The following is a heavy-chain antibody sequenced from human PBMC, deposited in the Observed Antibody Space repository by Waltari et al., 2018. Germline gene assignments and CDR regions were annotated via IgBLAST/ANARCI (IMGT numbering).Heavy chain of an antibody. J-gene: IGHJ2*01. CDR2: IYLDGSGR. V-gene: IGHV3-7*01. CDR1: GFMFTNYW. CDR3: ARDLPHGYFDV. D-gene: IGHD6-25*01. Sequence: EMQLVQSGGGLVQPGGSLRLSCEASGFMFTNYWMPWVRQAPGQGLEWVANIYLDGSGRYYADSVKGRFTISRDNAKNSVYLQMSSLRVEDTAVYYCARDLPHGYFDVWGRGALVVVSS.